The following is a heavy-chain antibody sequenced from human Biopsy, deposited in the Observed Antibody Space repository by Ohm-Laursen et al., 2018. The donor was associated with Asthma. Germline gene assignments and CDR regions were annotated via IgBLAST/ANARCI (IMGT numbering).Heavy chain of an antibody. CDR2: ISVYNGNT. CDR3: ARAVDYSHYYGIDV. D-gene: IGHD3-10*01. J-gene: IGHJ6*02. Sequence: ASVKVSCKTSGYTFNSAGITWVRQAPGQGLEWMGWISVYNGNTKVAQKLQDRVTMITDTSTSTAYMELRSLRSDDTTVYFCARAVDYSHYYGIDVWGQGITVTVS. V-gene: IGHV1-18*01. CDR1: GYTFNSAG.